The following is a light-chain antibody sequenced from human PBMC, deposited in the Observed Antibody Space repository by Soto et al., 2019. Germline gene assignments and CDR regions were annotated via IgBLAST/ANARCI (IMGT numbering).Light chain of an antibody. CDR2: DAS. V-gene: IGKV1-13*02. Sequence: AIQLTQSPSSLSASVGDRVTITCRASQGVSSALTWYQQKSGKAPKLLISDASSLESGVPSRFSGSGSGTDFALTISGLKPEDFATYYGQQFNSHPPTFGPGTNVDVK. J-gene: IGKJ3*01. CDR3: QQFNSHPPT. CDR1: QGVSSA.